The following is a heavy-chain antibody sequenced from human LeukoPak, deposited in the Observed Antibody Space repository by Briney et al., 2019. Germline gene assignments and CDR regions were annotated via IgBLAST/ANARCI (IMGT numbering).Heavy chain of an antibody. D-gene: IGHD1-26*01. V-gene: IGHV4-39*07. CDR1: GGSISSSSYY. Sequence: PWETLSLTCTVSGGSISSSSYYWGWIRQPPGKGLEWIGSIYYSGSTYYNPSLKSRVTISVDTSKNQFSLKLSSVTAADTAVYYCARDEDSGSYYSGRAFDIWGQGTMVTVSS. CDR2: IYYSGST. J-gene: IGHJ3*02. CDR3: ARDEDSGSYYSGRAFDI.